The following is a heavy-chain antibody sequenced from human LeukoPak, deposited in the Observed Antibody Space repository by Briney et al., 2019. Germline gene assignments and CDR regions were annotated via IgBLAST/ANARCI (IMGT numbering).Heavy chain of an antibody. Sequence: GGSLRLSCEASGFSFSGSWMSWVRQAPGKGPEWVANIKEDGSEKYYVESVRGRFTISRDNAKGSLYLQMDSLRVEDTAVYYCARDPLRRQLVDWGQGTLVTVSS. CDR1: GFSFSGSW. J-gene: IGHJ4*02. V-gene: IGHV3-7*03. D-gene: IGHD6-13*01. CDR2: IKEDGSEK. CDR3: ARDPLRRQLVD.